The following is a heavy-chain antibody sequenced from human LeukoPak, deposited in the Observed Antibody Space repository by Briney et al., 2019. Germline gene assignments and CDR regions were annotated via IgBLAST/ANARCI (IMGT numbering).Heavy chain of an antibody. J-gene: IGHJ3*01. CDR2: INSDGSST. CDR1: GFTFSSYA. D-gene: IGHD5-12*01. Sequence: GRSLRLSCAASGFTFSSYAMSWVRPPPGKGLVWVSRINSDGSSTSYADSVKGRFTISRDNAKNTLYLQMNSLRAEDTAVYYCARPERYSRLAFDLWGQGTMVTVSS. CDR3: ARPERYSRLAFDL. V-gene: IGHV3-74*01.